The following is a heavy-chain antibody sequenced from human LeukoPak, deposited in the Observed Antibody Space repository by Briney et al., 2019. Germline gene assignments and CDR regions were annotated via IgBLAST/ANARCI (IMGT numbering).Heavy chain of an antibody. V-gene: IGHV4-59*01. CDR2: VYYSGSA. CDR3: ARGGWYYFYN. CDR1: GGSMSTYN. J-gene: IGHJ4*02. D-gene: IGHD6-19*01. Sequence: PSETLSLTCMVSGGSMSTYNCSWIRQPPGKGLEWIGYVYYSGSANYNPSLNSRVTISVDTSKNQFSLNLTSMTAADTAVYYCARGGWYYFYNCGQGTPVTVSS.